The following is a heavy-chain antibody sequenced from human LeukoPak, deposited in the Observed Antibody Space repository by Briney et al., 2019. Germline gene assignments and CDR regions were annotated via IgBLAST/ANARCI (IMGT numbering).Heavy chain of an antibody. D-gene: IGHD6-19*01. J-gene: IGHJ4*02. CDR3: ARGLGAIAVAGWSYYFDY. CDR2: MFYSEST. V-gene: IGHV4-61*01. CDR1: GASVSDGNYY. Sequence: SETLSLTCSVSGASVSDGNYYWSWIRQPPGKGLEWIGYMFYSESTKYNPSLKSRVTISVDKSKNQFSLHMSSVTAADTAVYYCARGLGAIAVAGWSYYFDYWGQGTLVTVSS.